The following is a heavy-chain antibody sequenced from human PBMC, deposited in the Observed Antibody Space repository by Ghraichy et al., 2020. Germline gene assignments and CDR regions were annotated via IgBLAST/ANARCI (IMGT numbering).Heavy chain of an antibody. CDR1: GFTFSSYA. Sequence: GGSLRLSCAASGFTFSSYAMSWVRQAPGKGLEWVSAISGSGGSTYYADSVKGRFTISRDNSKNTLYLQMNSLRAEDTAIYYCAKGSAGFWSGYFDYWGQGTLVTVSS. CDR2: ISGSGGST. V-gene: IGHV3-23*01. J-gene: IGHJ4*02. CDR3: AKGSAGFWSGYFDY. D-gene: IGHD3-3*01.